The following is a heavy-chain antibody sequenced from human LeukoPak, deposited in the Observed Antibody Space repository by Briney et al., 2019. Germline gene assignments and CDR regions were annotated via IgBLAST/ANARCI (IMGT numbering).Heavy chain of an antibody. CDR1: GDTFSSYA. D-gene: IGHD3-16*01. V-gene: IGHV1-69*01. CDR3: ARDLGANGTLSLTGWFDP. J-gene: IGHJ5*02. Sequence: SVKVSCKASGDTFSSYAISWVRQAPGQGLEWMGGIIPIFGTANYAQKFQGRVTITADESTSTAYMELSSLRSEDTAVYYCARDLGANGTLSLTGWFDPWGQGTLVTVSS. CDR2: IIPIFGTA.